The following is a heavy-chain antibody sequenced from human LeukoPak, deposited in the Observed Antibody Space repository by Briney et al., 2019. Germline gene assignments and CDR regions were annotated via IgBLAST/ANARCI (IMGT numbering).Heavy chain of an antibody. CDR2: IYYSGST. CDR3: ARDEDVSWFDP. Sequence: SETLSLTCTVSGGSVSSSSYYWGWIRQPPGTGLEWIGSIYYSGSTYYNPSLKSRVTISVDTSKNQFSLKLSSVTAADTAVYYCARDEDVSWFDPWGQGTLVTVSS. V-gene: IGHV4-39*02. CDR1: GGSVSSSSYY. J-gene: IGHJ5*02.